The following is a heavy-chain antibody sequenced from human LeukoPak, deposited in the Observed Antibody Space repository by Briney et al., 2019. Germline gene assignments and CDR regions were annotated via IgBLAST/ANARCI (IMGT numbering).Heavy chain of an antibody. V-gene: IGHV3-64*01. Sequence: PGGSLRLSCAASGFTFSSYAMHWVRQAPGKGLEYVSAISSNGGSTYYANSVKGRFTISRDNSKNTLHLQMGSLRAEDMAVYYCARGRKWELLNWGQGTLVTVSS. CDR1: GFTFSSYA. CDR3: ARGRKWELLN. CDR2: ISSNGGST. J-gene: IGHJ4*02. D-gene: IGHD1-26*01.